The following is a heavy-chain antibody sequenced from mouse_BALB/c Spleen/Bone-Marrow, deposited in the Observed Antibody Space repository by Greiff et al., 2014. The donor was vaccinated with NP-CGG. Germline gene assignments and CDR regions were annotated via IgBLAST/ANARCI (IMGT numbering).Heavy chain of an antibody. CDR3: AREATRGAMDY. CDR1: GFTFSDYG. V-gene: IGHV5-15*02. D-gene: IGHD1-1*01. J-gene: IGHJ4*01. CDR2: ISNLAYTI. Sequence: EVQVVESGGALVQPGGSRKLSCAASGFTFSDYGMAWVRQAPGKGPEGVAFISNLAYTIYYTDTVTGRLTISRENAKNTLYLEMSSLRSEDTAMYYCAREATRGAMDYWGQGTSVTVSS.